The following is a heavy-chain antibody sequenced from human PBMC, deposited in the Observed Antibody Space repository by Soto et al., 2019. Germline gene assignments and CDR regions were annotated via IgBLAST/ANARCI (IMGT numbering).Heavy chain of an antibody. CDR1: GGTFSSYA. CDR2: IIPIFGTA. V-gene: IGHV1-69*13. J-gene: IGHJ6*02. CDR3: ARGAYCGGDCSPGYYYYGMDV. D-gene: IGHD2-21*02. Sequence: GASVKVSCKASGGTFSSYAISWVRQAPGQGLEWMGGIIPIFGTANYAQKFQGRVTITADESTSTAYMGLSSLRSEDTAVYYCARGAYCGGDCSPGYYYYGMDVWGQGTTVTVSS.